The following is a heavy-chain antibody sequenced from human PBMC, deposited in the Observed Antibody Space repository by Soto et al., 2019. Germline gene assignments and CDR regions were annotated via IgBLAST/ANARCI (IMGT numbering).Heavy chain of an antibody. V-gene: IGHV3-23*01. D-gene: IGHD3-10*01. CDR2: ISGSGGST. J-gene: IGHJ6*02. Sequence: GGSLRLSCAASGFTFSSYAMSWVRQAPGKGLEWVSAISGSGGSTYYADSVKGRFTISRDNSKNTLYLQMNSLRAEDTAVYYCAKDSLYGSGSDYYYYGMDVWGQGTTVTVSS. CDR3: AKDSLYGSGSDYYYYGMDV. CDR1: GFTFSSYA.